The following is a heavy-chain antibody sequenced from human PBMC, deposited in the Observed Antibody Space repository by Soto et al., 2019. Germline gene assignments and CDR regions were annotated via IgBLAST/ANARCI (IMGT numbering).Heavy chain of an antibody. Sequence: PGGSLRLSCAASGFTFSSYGMHWVRQAPCKGLEWVAVISYDGSNKYYADSVKGRFTISRDNSKNTLYLQMNSLRAEDTAVYYCAKEPVVVPAAMMRYYFDYWGQGTLVTVSS. J-gene: IGHJ4*02. CDR1: GFTFSSYG. D-gene: IGHD2-2*01. CDR2: ISYDGSNK. CDR3: AKEPVVVPAAMMRYYFDY. V-gene: IGHV3-30*18.